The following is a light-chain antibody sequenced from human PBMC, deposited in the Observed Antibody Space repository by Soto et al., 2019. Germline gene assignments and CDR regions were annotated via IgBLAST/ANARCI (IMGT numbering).Light chain of an antibody. CDR3: SSYADTDKVI. CDR2: EVA. J-gene: IGLJ2*01. CDR1: SSDVGRYTF. Sequence: QSALTQPPSASGSPGQSVTISCTGTSSDVGRYTFVSWYQQRPGKAPKLIIYEVARRPSGVPDRFSASKSGNTASLTVSGLQAEDEADYYCSSYADTDKVIFGGGTKVTVL. V-gene: IGLV2-8*01.